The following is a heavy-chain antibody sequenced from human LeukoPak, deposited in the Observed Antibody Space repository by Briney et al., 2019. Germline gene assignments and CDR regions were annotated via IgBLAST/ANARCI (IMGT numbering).Heavy chain of an antibody. CDR1: GGSFSGYY. Sequence: SETLSLTCAVYGGSFSGYYWSWIRQPPGKGLEWIGEINHSGSTNYNPSLKSRVTITVNTSQNQFSQKLSSVTAADTAVYYCVRVDPPGWFDPWGQGALVIVFS. CDR3: VRVDPPGWFDP. J-gene: IGHJ5*02. D-gene: IGHD7-27*01. V-gene: IGHV4-34*01. CDR2: INHSGST.